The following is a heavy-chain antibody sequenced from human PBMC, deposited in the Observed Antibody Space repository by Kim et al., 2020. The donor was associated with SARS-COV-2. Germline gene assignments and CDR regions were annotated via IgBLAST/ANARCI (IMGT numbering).Heavy chain of an antibody. J-gene: IGHJ6*02. Sequence: GGSLRLSCAASGFTFSSYGMHWVRQAPGKGLEWVAVIWYDGSNKYYADSVKGRFTISRDNSKNTLYLQMNSLRAEDTAVYYCARDIGVGSFIVVVTATHDYYGMDVWGQGTTVTVSS. CDR3: ARDIGVGSFIVVVTATHDYYGMDV. CDR2: IWYDGSNK. V-gene: IGHV3-33*01. D-gene: IGHD2-21*02. CDR1: GFTFSSYG.